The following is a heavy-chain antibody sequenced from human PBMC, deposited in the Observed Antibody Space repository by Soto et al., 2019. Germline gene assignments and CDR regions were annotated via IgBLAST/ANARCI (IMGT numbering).Heavy chain of an antibody. CDR3: ARHAEMATILDY. CDR1: GFNFVGHA. Sequence: GGSLRLSCAASGFNFVGHAMSWVRQPPGKGLEWVSLIGGSGGALYADSVNGRFTISRDNSKNMIYLQMNSLRVEDTAVYYCARHAEMATILDYWGQGTLVTVSS. CDR2: IGGSGGAL. J-gene: IGHJ4*02. V-gene: IGHV3-23*01.